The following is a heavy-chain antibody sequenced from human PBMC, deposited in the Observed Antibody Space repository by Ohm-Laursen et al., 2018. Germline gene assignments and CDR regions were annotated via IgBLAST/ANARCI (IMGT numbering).Heavy chain of an antibody. CDR2: IYTSGST. V-gene: IGHV4-4*07. CDR1: GGSISSYY. D-gene: IGHD6-19*01. Sequence: GTLSLTCTVSGGSISSYYWSWIRQPAGKGLEWIGRIYTSGSTNYNPSLKSRVTMSVDTSKNQFSLKLSSVTAADTAVYYCARMRFSSGRNDPWGRGTLVTLSS. CDR3: ARMRFSSGRNDP. J-gene: IGHJ5*02.